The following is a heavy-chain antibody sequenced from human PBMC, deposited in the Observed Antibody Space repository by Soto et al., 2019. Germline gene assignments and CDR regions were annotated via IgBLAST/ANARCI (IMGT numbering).Heavy chain of an antibody. J-gene: IGHJ4*02. CDR2: ISGTGGST. CDR1: GFTFNNYA. V-gene: IGHV3-23*01. CDR3: ATDRLGGNFDY. Sequence: EVQLLDSGGGLVQPGGSLRLSCAASGFTFNNYAMNWVRQAPGKGLEWVATISGTGGSTYYADSVKGRCTISRDNSKNPLYLHMNSLSVEDTAVYYCATDRLGGNFDYWGQGPHVTVSS.